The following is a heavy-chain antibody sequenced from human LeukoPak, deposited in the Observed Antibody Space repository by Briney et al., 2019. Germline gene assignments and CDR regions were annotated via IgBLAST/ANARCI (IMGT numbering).Heavy chain of an antibody. CDR2: IYHSGST. CDR3: ARINYYDSSGWSSFDP. CDR1: GYSISSGYY. Sequence: PSETLSLTCTVSGYSISSGYYWGWIRQPPGKGLEWIGSIYHSGSTYYNPSLKSRVTISVDTSKNQFSLKLSSVTAADTAVYYCARINYYDSSGWSSFDPWGQGTLVTVSS. J-gene: IGHJ5*02. D-gene: IGHD3-22*01. V-gene: IGHV4-38-2*02.